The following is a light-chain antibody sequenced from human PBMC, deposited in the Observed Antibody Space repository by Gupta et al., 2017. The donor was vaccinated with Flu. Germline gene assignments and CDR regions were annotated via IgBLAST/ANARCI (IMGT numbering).Light chain of an antibody. CDR3: QSYEV. CDR2: AEN. Sequence: VQWDQQRPRTSHTTVIYAENIRPSGVADRFSGSVDSSSNAASLTSYGLKTEDEADYSFQSYEVFGGGTKLTVL. J-gene: IGLJ3*02. V-gene: IGLV6-57*01.